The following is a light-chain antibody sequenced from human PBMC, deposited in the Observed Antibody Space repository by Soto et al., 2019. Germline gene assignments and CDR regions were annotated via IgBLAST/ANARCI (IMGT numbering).Light chain of an antibody. CDR3: QQYNNWPPWT. CDR1: QSVGGT. J-gene: IGKJ1*01. CDR2: AAS. Sequence: EIVLTQSPGTLSLSPGERATLSCRASQSVGGTLAWYQQKPGQAPRLLMYAASTRATGIPARFSGSGSGTEFTLTISSLQSEDFAVYYCQQYNNWPPWTFGQGTKVDIK. V-gene: IGKV3-15*01.